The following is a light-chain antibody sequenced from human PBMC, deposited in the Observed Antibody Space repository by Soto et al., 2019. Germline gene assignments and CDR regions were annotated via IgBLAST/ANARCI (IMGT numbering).Light chain of an antibody. CDR2: RNN. Sequence: QSVLTQPPSASGTPGQRVTISCSGSSSNIGSNYVYWYQQLPGTAPKLLIYRNNQRPSGVPDRFSGSKSGTSASLAISGLRSEDEADNYCAAWANSMSGFYVFGTGTKVPV. CDR1: SSNIGSNY. J-gene: IGLJ1*01. CDR3: AAWANSMSGFYV. V-gene: IGLV1-47*01.